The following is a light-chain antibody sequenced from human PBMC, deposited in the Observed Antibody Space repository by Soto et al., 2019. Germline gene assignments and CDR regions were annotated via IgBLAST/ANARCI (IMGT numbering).Light chain of an antibody. CDR2: VAS. CDR1: QGISNY. Sequence: DIQMTQSPSSLSASVGDRVTITCRASQGISNYLAWYQQKPWQVPKLLIYVASTLQSGVPSRFSGRGSGTDFSLSISSLQPEDVATYYCQNYNSAPITFGQGTRLEIK. CDR3: QNYNSAPIT. V-gene: IGKV1-27*01. J-gene: IGKJ5*01.